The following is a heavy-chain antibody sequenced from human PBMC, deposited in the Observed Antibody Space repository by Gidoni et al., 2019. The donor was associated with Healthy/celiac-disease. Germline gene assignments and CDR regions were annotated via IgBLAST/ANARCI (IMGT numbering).Heavy chain of an antibody. V-gene: IGHV3-9*01. J-gene: IGHJ4*02. CDR1: GFTFDDYA. CDR2: ISWKSGSI. CDR3: AKGPVLGYCSSTSCYFDY. Sequence: EVQLVESGGGLVQPGRSLRLSCAASGFTFDDYAMHWVRQAPGKGLEWVSGISWKSGSIGYADSVKGRFTISRYNAKNSLYLQMNSLRAEDTALYYCAKGPVLGYCSSTSCYFDYWGQGTLVTVSS. D-gene: IGHD2-2*01.